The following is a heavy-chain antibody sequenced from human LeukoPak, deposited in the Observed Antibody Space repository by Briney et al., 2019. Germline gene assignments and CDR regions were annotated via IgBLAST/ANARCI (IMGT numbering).Heavy chain of an antibody. CDR2: INSDGSST. D-gene: IGHD3-22*01. CDR3: ARDSGLYDSSGYDGFDF. J-gene: IGHJ3*01. V-gene: IGHV3-74*01. Sequence: GGSLRLSCAASGFTFSSHWMHWVRQAPGKGLEWVSRINSDGSSTNYADSVKGRFTISIDNAKNTLYLQMNSLRAEDTAVYYCARDSGLYDSSGYDGFDFWGQGTMVTVSS. CDR1: GFTFSSHW.